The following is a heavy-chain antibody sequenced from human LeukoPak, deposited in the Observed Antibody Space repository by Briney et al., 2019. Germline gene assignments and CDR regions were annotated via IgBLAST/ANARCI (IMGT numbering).Heavy chain of an antibody. V-gene: IGHV1-24*01. Sequence: ASVKVSCKVSGYTLTELSMHWVRQALGKGLEWMGGLDPEDGETIYAQKFQGRVTMTEDTSTDTAYMELSSLRSDDTAVYYCARYYYDSSGYLMADYWGQGTLVTVSS. D-gene: IGHD3-22*01. CDR2: LDPEDGET. CDR1: GYTLTELS. CDR3: ARYYYDSSGYLMADY. J-gene: IGHJ4*02.